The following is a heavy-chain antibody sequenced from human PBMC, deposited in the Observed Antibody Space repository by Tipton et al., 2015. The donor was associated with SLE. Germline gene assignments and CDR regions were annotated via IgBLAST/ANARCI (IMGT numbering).Heavy chain of an antibody. V-gene: IGHV4-39*07. D-gene: IGHD2-8*01. CDR1: GGSISSSDNY. J-gene: IGHJ4*02. Sequence: TLSLTCTVSGGSISSSDNYWGWVRQPPGKGLEWIGEVHYSGNTYYNPSLKSPVTLSIDTSKNQFSLKMRSVTAADTAVYFCARGYCSDGVCYGFGFFDYWGQGNLVTVSS. CDR3: ARGYCSDGVCYGFGFFDY. CDR2: VHYSGNT.